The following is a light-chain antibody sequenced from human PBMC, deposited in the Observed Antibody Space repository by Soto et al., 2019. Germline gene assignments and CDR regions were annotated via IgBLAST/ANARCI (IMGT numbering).Light chain of an antibody. Sequence: ETVLTQSPGTLSLSPGDRATLSCRASQSVTSTFLAWYQQKPGQAPRLLIYGASSSATGIPDRFSGSGSGTDFALTISRLEPEDFAVYYCQQYGSSPPGLTFGGGTKVEIK. CDR1: QSVTSTF. J-gene: IGKJ4*01. V-gene: IGKV3-20*01. CDR2: GAS. CDR3: QQYGSSPPGLT.